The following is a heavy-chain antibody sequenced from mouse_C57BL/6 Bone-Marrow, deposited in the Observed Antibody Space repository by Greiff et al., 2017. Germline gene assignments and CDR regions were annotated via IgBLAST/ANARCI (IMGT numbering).Heavy chain of an antibody. CDR2: IDPENGDT. V-gene: IGHV14-4*01. CDR1: GFNIKDDY. Sequence: EVQLQESGAELVRPGASVKLSCTASGFNIKDDYMHWVKQRPEQGLEWIGWIDPENGDTEYASKFQGKATITADTSSNTAYLQLSSLTSEDTAVYYSTISRPGYGSKTDYWGQGTTLTVSS. J-gene: IGHJ2*01. CDR3: TISRPGYGSKTDY. D-gene: IGHD1-1*01.